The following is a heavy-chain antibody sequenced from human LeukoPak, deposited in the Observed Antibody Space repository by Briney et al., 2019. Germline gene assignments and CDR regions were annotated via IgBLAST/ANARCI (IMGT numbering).Heavy chain of an antibody. CDR3: AREAYYDSSGYYQRVFDY. CDR2: IYTSGST. V-gene: IGHV4-4*07. CDR1: GGSISSYY. J-gene: IGHJ4*02. D-gene: IGHD3-22*01. Sequence: SETLSLTCTVSGGSISSYYWSWIRQPAGKGLEWIGRIYTSGSTNYNPSLKSRVTISVDKSKNPFSLKLSSVTAADTAVYYCAREAYYDSSGYYQRVFDYWGQGTLVTVSS.